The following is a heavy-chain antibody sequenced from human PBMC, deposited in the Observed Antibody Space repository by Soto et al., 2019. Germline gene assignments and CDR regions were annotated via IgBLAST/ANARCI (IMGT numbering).Heavy chain of an antibody. V-gene: IGHV4-59*01. CDR3: ARASYYGSGATVVGY. Sequence: PSETLSLTCTVSGGSISRDYYIWIRQSPGKGLEWIGYIYYSGTTSYNPSLNSRVTISVDTSKNQFSLKLNSVTAADTAVYYCARASYYGSGATVVGYWGLGTLVTAPQ. CDR1: GGSISRDY. J-gene: IGHJ4*02. CDR2: IYYSGTT. D-gene: IGHD3-10*01.